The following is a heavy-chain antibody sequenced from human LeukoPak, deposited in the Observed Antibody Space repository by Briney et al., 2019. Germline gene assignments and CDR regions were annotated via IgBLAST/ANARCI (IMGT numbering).Heavy chain of an antibody. D-gene: IGHD1-7*01. CDR3: ARSPITGTTFRY. Sequence: ASVKVSCKASGYTFTGYYMHWVRQAPGQGLEWMGWINPNSGGTNYAQKFQGRVTMTRDTSISTAYMELSRLRSDDTAVYCCARSPITGTTFRYWGQGTLVTVSS. CDR1: GYTFTGYY. V-gene: IGHV1-2*02. J-gene: IGHJ4*02. CDR2: INPNSGGT.